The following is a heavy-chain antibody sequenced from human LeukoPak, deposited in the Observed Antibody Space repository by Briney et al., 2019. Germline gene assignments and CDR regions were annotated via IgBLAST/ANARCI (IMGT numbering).Heavy chain of an antibody. Sequence: ASVKVSCKVSGYTLTELSMHWVRQAPGQGLEWMGWINPNSGGTNYAQKFQGRVTMTRDTSISTAYMELSRLRSDDTAVYYCARDGGRGSYYNLDYWGQGTLVTVSS. CDR1: GYTLTELS. D-gene: IGHD3-10*01. V-gene: IGHV1-2*02. J-gene: IGHJ4*02. CDR2: INPNSGGT. CDR3: ARDGGRGSYYNLDY.